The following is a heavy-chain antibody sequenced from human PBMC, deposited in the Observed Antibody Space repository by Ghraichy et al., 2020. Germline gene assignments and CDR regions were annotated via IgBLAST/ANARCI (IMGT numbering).Heavy chain of an antibody. D-gene: IGHD6-13*01. Sequence: RGSLRLSCAASGFTFSTYSMHWVRQAPGKGLEWVAVISYDGSNKYYGDSVKGRFTISRDNSKNTLYLQMNSLRAEDTAVYYCARDIKSSSWSYYYYAMDVWGQGTTVTVSS. CDR1: GFTFSTYS. CDR2: ISYDGSNK. J-gene: IGHJ6*02. V-gene: IGHV3-30-3*01. CDR3: ARDIKSSSWSYYYYAMDV.